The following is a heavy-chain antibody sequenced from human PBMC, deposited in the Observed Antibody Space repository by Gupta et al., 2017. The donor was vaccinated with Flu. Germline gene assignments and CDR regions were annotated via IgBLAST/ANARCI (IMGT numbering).Heavy chain of an antibody. CDR2: IKQDGSAK. V-gene: IGHV3-7*01. CDR3: AREGGGYCTSTSCFFY. D-gene: IGHD2-2*01. J-gene: IGHJ4*02. Sequence: PGKGLEWVANIKQDGSAKYYVDSVKGRFTISRDNAKNSLYLQMNSLRVEDTAVYYCAREGGGYCTSTSCFFYWGQGTLVTVSS.